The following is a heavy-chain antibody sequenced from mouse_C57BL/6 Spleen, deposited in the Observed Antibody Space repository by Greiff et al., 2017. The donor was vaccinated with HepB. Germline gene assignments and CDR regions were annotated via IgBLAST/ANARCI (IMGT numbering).Heavy chain of an antibody. J-gene: IGHJ2*01. CDR1: GYTFTSYW. V-gene: IGHV1-69*01. CDR2: IDPSDSYT. Sequence: VQLQQSGAELVMPGASVKLSCKASGYTFTSYWMHWVKQRPGQGLEWIGEIDPSDSYTNYNQKFKGKSTLTVDKSSSTAYMQLSSLTSEDSAVYYCARGGWLLRFDYWGQGTTLTVSS. D-gene: IGHD2-3*01. CDR3: ARGGWLLRFDY.